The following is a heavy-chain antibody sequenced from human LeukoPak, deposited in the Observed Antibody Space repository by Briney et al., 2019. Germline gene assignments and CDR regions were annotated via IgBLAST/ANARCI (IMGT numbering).Heavy chain of an antibody. CDR1: GFTFTSSA. D-gene: IGHD2-8*02. J-gene: IGHJ3*02. Sequence: SVKVSCKASGFTFTSSAMQWVRQARGQRLEWIGWIVVGSGNTNYAQKFQERVTITRDMSTSTAYMELSSLRSEDTAVYYCAAADRYWDAFDIWGQGTMVTVSS. V-gene: IGHV1-58*02. CDR3: AAADRYWDAFDI. CDR2: IVVGSGNT.